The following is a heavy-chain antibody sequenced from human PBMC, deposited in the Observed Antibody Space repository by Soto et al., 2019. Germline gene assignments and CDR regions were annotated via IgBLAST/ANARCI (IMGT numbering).Heavy chain of an antibody. V-gene: IGHV3-23*01. CDR3: AKTQQQLDWEYYYSGMDV. CDR2: ISGSGGST. CDR1: GFTFSSYA. Sequence: GGSLRLSCAASGFTFSSYAMSWVRQAPGKGLEWVSAISGSGGSTYYADSVKGRFTISRDNSKNTLYLQMNSLRAEDTAVYYCAKTQQQLDWEYYYSGMDVWGQGTTVTVSS. J-gene: IGHJ6*02. D-gene: IGHD6-13*01.